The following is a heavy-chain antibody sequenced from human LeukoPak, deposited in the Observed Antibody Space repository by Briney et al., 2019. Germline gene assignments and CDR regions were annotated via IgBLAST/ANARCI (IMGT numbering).Heavy chain of an antibody. V-gene: IGHV4-34*01. Sequence: TSETLSLTCAVYGGSFSGYYWSWIRQPPGKGLEWIGEINHSGSTNYNPSLKSRVTISVDTSKNQFSLKLSSVTAADTAVYYCARVKADTAMVRRPNYYYYGMDVWGQGTTVTVSS. D-gene: IGHD5-18*01. CDR2: INHSGST. J-gene: IGHJ6*02. CDR1: GGSFSGYY. CDR3: ARVKADTAMVRRPNYYYYGMDV.